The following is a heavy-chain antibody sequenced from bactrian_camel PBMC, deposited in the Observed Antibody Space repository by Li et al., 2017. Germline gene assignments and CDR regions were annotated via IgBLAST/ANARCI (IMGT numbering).Heavy chain of an antibody. Sequence: HVQLVESGGGSVQAGGSLRLSCATSTYTYSNACMGWYRQAPGKERERVAVKYTDESATLYKDSVKGRFTISRDNAKNTLYLQMDSLKPEDTAMYYCAADFSSMTAIQALDPDLIEQRLKYNYWGQGTQVTDS. CDR2: KYTDESA. J-gene: IGHJ4*01. D-gene: IGHD4*01. V-gene: IGHV3S53*01. CDR1: TYTYSNAC. CDR3: AADFSSMTAIQALDPDLIEQRLKYNY.